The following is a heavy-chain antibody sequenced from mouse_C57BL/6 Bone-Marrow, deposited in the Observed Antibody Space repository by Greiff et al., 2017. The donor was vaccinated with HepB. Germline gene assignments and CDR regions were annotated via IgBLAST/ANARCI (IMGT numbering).Heavy chain of an antibody. V-gene: IGHV15-2*01. CDR1: DSEVFPIAY. CDR3: ARGDYGSSHWYFDV. D-gene: IGHD1-1*01. J-gene: IGHJ1*03. Sequence: QVQLKESGSELRSPGSSVKLSCKDFDSEVFPIAYMSWVRQKPGHGFEWIGGILPSIGRTIYGEKFEDKATLDADTLSNTAYLELNSLTSEDSAIYYCARGDYGSSHWYFDVWGTGTTVTVSS. CDR2: ILPSIGRT.